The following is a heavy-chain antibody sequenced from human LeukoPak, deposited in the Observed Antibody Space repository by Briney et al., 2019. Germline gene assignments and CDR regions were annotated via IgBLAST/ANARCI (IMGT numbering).Heavy chain of an antibody. Sequence: PGGSLRLSCAASGFTFTSDGISGVRRAPGKGLEWVSALSGSGSTTYYADYVKGRFTISKDNSKNTWFVEMNSLRVEDTAVYYCAKAGYSSSWPLDYWGQGTQVSVSS. CDR1: GFTFTSDG. J-gene: IGHJ4*02. CDR3: AKAGYSSSWPLDY. CDR2: LSGSGSTT. V-gene: IGHV3-23*01. D-gene: IGHD6-13*01.